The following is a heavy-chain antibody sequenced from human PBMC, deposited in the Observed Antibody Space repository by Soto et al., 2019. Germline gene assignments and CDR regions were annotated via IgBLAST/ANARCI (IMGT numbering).Heavy chain of an antibody. CDR3: ARDSRLWYDYGGNYHTYYFDY. Sequence: GESLKISCAASGFTFSSYWMSWVRQAPGKGLEWVANIKQDGSEKYYVDSVKGRFTISRDNAKNSLYLQMNSLRAEDTAVYYCARDSRLWYDYGGNYHTYYFDYWGQGTLVTVSS. CDR1: GFTFSSYW. J-gene: IGHJ4*02. CDR2: IKQDGSEK. D-gene: IGHD4-17*01. V-gene: IGHV3-7*05.